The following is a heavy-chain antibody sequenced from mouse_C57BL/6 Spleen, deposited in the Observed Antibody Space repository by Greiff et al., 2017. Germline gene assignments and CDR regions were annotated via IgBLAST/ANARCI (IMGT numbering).Heavy chain of an antibody. D-gene: IGHD2-4*01. CDR2: IYPGDGDT. J-gene: IGHJ3*01. Sequence: QVQLQQSGPELVKPRASVKISCKASGYAFSSSWMNWVKQRPGKGLEWIGRIYPGDGDTNYNGKFKGKATLTADKSSSTAYMQLSSLTSEDSAVYFCARFYDYDGFAYWGQGTLVTVSA. V-gene: IGHV1-82*01. CDR1: GYAFSSSW. CDR3: ARFYDYDGFAY.